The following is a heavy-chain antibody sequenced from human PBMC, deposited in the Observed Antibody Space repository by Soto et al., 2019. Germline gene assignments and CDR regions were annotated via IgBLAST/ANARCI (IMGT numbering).Heavy chain of an antibody. CDR3: AREAESFDN. Sequence: GGSLRLSCAASGFTFSSYAMHWVRQAPGKGLEWVAVISYDGGNKYYADSVKGRFTISRDNSKNTLYLQMNSLRAEDTAVYYCAREAESFDNWGQGTLVTVSS. CDR1: GFTFSSYA. V-gene: IGHV3-30-3*01. CDR2: ISYDGGNK. D-gene: IGHD6-13*01. J-gene: IGHJ4*02.